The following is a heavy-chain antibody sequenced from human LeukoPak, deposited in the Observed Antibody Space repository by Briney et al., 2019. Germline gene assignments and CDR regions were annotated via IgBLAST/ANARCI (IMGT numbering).Heavy chain of an antibody. D-gene: IGHD2-15*01. CDR2: IRYDGSNK. V-gene: IGHV3-30*02. J-gene: IGHJ2*01. Sequence: PGGSLRLSCAASGFTFNNYGMHWVRQAPGKGLEWVAFIRYDGSNKYYADSVKGRFTISRDNSKNTLYLQMNSLRAEDTAVYYCAKLLYWYIDLWGRGTLVTVS. CDR3: AKLLYWYIDL. CDR1: GFTFNNYG.